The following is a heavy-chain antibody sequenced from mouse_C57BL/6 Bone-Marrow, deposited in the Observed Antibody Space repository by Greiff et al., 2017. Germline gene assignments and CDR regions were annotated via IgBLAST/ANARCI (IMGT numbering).Heavy chain of an antibody. Sequence: QVQLQQPGAALVTPGASVKMSCKASGYTFTRYWITWVKQRPGQGLEWIGDIYPGSGSTNYNEKFKSKATLTVDTSSSTAYMQLSSLTSEDSAVYYCARNGELVFDYWGQGTTRPVSS. D-gene: IGHD4-1*01. CDR3: ARNGELVFDY. V-gene: IGHV1-55*01. CDR2: IYPGSGST. CDR1: GYTFTRYW. J-gene: IGHJ2*01.